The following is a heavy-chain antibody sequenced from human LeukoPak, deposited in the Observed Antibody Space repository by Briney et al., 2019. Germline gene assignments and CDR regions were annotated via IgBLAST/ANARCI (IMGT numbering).Heavy chain of an antibody. D-gene: IGHD4-23*01. J-gene: IGHJ5*02. CDR1: GGTFSRYA. Sequence: XVKVSCKASGGTFSRYAISWVRQAPVQGLEGMGRIIPIFGTENYAQKFQGRVTITTDESTSTASLELSSLRSEDTAVYYCARGDYGGNSDRWGPLSGLNWFDPWGQETLVTVSS. CDR3: ARGDYGGNSDRWGPLSGLNWFDP. V-gene: IGHV1-69*05. CDR2: IIPIFGTE.